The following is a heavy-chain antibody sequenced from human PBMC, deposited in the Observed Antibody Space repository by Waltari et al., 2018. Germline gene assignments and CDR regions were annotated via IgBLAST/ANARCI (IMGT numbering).Heavy chain of an antibody. CDR2: IYYSGST. V-gene: IGHV4-39*01. D-gene: IGHD4-17*01. CDR3: ARHSQRLRSENWFDP. J-gene: IGHJ5*02. CDR1: GGSISSSSYY. Sequence: QLQLQESGPGLVKPSETLSLTCTVPGGSISSSSYYWGWIRQPPGKGLEWIGNIYYSGSTYYNPSLKSRVTISVDTSKNQFSLKLSSVTAADTAVYYCARHSQRLRSENWFDPWGQGTLVTVSS.